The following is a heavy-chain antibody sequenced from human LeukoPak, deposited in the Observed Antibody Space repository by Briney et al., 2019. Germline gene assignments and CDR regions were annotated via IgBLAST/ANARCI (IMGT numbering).Heavy chain of an antibody. CDR2: ISWNSGSI. CDR1: GFTFDDYA. Sequence: GRSLRLSCAASGFTFDDYAMHWVRQAPGKGLEWVSGISWNSGSIGYADSVKGRFTISRDNAKNSLYLQMNSLRAEDMALYYCAKDYHGGLDYWGQGTLVTVSS. J-gene: IGHJ4*02. D-gene: IGHD1-14*01. CDR3: AKDYHGGLDY. V-gene: IGHV3-9*03.